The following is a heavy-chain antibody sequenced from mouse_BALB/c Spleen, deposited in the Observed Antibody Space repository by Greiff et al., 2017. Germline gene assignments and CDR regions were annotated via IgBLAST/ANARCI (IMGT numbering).Heavy chain of an antibody. V-gene: IGHV5-17*02. CDR2: ISSGSSTI. CDR3: ARGREVRAWFAY. D-gene: IGHD2-14*01. CDR1: GFTFSSFG. J-gene: IGHJ3*01. Sequence: EVQGVESGGGLVQPGGSRKLSCAASGFTFSSFGMHWVRQAPEKGLEWVAYISSGSSTIYYADTVKGRFTISRDNPKNTLFLQMSSLRSEDTAMYYCARGREVRAWFAYWGQGTLVTVSA.